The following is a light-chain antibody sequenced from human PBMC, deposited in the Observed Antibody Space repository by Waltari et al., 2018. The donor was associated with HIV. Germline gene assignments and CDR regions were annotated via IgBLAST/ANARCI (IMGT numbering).Light chain of an antibody. J-gene: IGKJ1*01. CDR2: WAS. V-gene: IGKV4-1*01. CDR1: QSVLYSSNNKNY. CDR3: QQYYSTPWT. Sequence: DIVMTQSPDSLVVSLGERATIHCKSRQSVLYSSNNKNYLAWYQQKPGQPPKLLIYWASTRESGVPDRFSGSGSGTDFTLTISSLQAEDVAVYYCQQYYSTPWTFGQGTKVEIK.